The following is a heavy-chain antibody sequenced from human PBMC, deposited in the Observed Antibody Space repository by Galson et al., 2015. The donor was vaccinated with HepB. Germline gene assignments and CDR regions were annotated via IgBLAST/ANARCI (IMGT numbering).Heavy chain of an antibody. D-gene: IGHD3-10*01. Sequence: SLRLSCAASAFTFDGYAMHWVRQAPGKGLEWVPSISWNSGSRDYAASVKGRFTIYRDNAKNSLYLQMNSLRSEDTALYYCAKDTEYHGSEDYYHGIDVWGQGTTVIVSS. CDR3: AKDTEYHGSEDYYHGIDV. V-gene: IGHV3-9*01. CDR2: ISWNSGSR. CDR1: AFTFDGYA. J-gene: IGHJ6*02.